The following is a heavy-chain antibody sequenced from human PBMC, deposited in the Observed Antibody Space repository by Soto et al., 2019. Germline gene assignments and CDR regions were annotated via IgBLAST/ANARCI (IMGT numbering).Heavy chain of an antibody. CDR3: TTDLWRIAVVVGSTGYLNH. Sequence: GGSLRLSCAASGFTFSSYGMHWVRQAPGKGLDWVGRIKSKSDGGTTEYAAPVRGRFTISRDDSKNTLYLQMNSLKTEDTAVYYCTTDLWRIAVVVGSTGYLNHWGQGAPVTVSS. CDR2: IKSKSDGGTT. D-gene: IGHD2-15*01. CDR1: GFTFSSYG. V-gene: IGHV3-15*01. J-gene: IGHJ4*02.